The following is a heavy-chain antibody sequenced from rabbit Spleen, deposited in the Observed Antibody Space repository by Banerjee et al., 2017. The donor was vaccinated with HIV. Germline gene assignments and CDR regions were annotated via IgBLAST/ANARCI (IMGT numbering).Heavy chain of an antibody. V-gene: IGHV1S45*01. CDR3: ARDTSTSFSSYGMDL. J-gene: IGHJ6*01. CDR2: IGAGVSYTT. Sequence: QEQLEESGGGLVQPEGSLTLTCTASGFSFSYSDYMCWVRQPPGKGPEWIACIGAGVSYTTYYATWAKGRFTISRTSSTTVTLQMTRLTAADTATYFCARDTSTSFSSYGMDLWGPGTLVTVS. D-gene: IGHD1-1*01. CDR1: GFSFSYSDY.